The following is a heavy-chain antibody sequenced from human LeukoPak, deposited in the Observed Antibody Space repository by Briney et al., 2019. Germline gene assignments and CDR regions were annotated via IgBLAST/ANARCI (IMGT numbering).Heavy chain of an antibody. J-gene: IGHJ4*02. D-gene: IGHD2-2*02. CDR1: GFTFSSYD. CDR3: ARGIYCSSTSCYRGDFDY. Sequence: GGSLRLSCAASGFTFSSYDMHWVRQATGKGLEWVSAIGTAGDTYYPGSVKGRFTISRENAKNSLYLQMNSLRAEDTAVYYCARGIYCSSTSCYRGDFDYWGQGTLVTVSS. V-gene: IGHV3-13*01. CDR2: IGTAGDT.